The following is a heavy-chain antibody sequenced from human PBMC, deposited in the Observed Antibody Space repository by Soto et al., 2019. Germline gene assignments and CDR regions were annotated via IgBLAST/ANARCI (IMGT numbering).Heavy chain of an antibody. CDR2: IYYSGST. CDR1: GGSISSGGYY. V-gene: IGHV4-31*03. D-gene: IGHD6-19*01. Sequence: PSETLSLTCTVSGGSISSGGYYWSWIRQHPGKGLEWIGYIYYSGSTYYNPSLKSRVTISVDTSKNQFSLKLSSVTAADTAVYYCARITRIAGAGRGPLQNYGMAVGGKGTRVTVP. CDR3: ARITRIAGAGRGPLQNYGMAV. J-gene: IGHJ6*04.